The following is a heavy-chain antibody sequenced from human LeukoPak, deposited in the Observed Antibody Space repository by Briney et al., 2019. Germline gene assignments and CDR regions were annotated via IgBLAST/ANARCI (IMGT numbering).Heavy chain of an antibody. J-gene: IGHJ4*02. D-gene: IGHD6-19*01. CDR3: GRGGWYKDY. V-gene: IGHV4-59*01. CDR2: IYYNGNT. Sequence: SETLSLTCTVSGGSISPYYWSWIRQPPGKGLESIGYIYYNGNTNYNSSLRSRVTISVDTSKNQFSLRLSSVTAADTAVYYCGRGGWYKDYWGQGTLVTVFS. CDR1: GGSISPYY.